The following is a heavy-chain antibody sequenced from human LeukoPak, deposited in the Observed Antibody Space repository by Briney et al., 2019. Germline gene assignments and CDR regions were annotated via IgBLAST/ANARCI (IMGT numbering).Heavy chain of an antibody. D-gene: IGHD2-2*02. Sequence: GGSLRLSCAASGFDFSIYRTNWVRQAPGKGLEWVSYIHLSGTPTHYAEVVKGRFSISRDNAKNSLYLQMDNLRAEDTAVYYCAKVVGYCSSTSCYTGTAPFDPWGQGTLVTVSS. CDR3: AKVVGYCSSTSCYTGTAPFDP. CDR1: GFDFSIYR. CDR2: IHLSGTPT. J-gene: IGHJ5*02. V-gene: IGHV3-48*04.